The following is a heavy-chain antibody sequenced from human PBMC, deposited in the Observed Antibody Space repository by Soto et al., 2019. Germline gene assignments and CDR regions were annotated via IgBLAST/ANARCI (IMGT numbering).Heavy chain of an antibody. CDR2: IYYSGST. CDR1: GGSISRSSYY. D-gene: IGHD4-17*01. J-gene: IGHJ4*02. CDR3: ARHDYGGFGL. Sequence: QLQLQESGPGLVKPSETISLTCTGSGGSISRSSYYWGWIRQPPGKGLEWIGSIYYSGSTYYNPSLKSRVTISVDTSKNQFSLKLSSVTAADTAVYYCARHDYGGFGLWGQGTLVTVSS. V-gene: IGHV4-39*01.